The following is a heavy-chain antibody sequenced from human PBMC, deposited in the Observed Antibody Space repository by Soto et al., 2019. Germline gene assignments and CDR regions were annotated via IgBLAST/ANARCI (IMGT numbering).Heavy chain of an antibody. Sequence: QVQLVEFGGGVVQPGRSLRLSCAASRFTFSNYAMHWVRQAPGKGLQWVALISFDGSTKYYADSVKGRFTISRDNSKNTLYLQMNSLRAEDTAVYYCARSPGYCSTTRCHGRDFAMDVWGQGTTVTVSS. CDR1: RFTFSNYA. D-gene: IGHD2-2*01. J-gene: IGHJ6*02. V-gene: IGHV3-30-3*01. CDR2: ISFDGSTK. CDR3: ARSPGYCSTTRCHGRDFAMDV.